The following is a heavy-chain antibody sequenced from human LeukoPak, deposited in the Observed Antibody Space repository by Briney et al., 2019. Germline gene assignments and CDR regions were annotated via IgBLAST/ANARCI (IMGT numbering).Heavy chain of an antibody. J-gene: IGHJ4*02. D-gene: IGHD3-22*01. Sequence: GESLKISCKASEYSFATYWIGWVRQMPGKGLEWMGIIYPGGSDTRYSPSFQGQVTISADESINTAYLQWSSLKASDTAMYFCASKVYFDTTGAPLYWGQGTQVTVSS. CDR2: IYPGGSDT. V-gene: IGHV5-51*01. CDR1: EYSFATYW. CDR3: ASKVYFDTTGAPLY.